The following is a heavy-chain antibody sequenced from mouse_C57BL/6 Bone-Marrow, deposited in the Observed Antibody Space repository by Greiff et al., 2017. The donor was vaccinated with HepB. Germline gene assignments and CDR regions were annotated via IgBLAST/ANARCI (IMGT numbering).Heavy chain of an antibody. Sequence: QVHVKQPGAELVKPGASVKMSCKASGYTFTSYWITWVKQRPGQGLEWIGDIYPGSGSTNYNEKFKSKATLTVDTSSSTAYMQLSSLTSEDSAVYYCARFMVTTDPGVWGTGTTVTVSS. CDR3: ARFMVTTDPGV. D-gene: IGHD2-2*01. CDR1: GYTFTSYW. J-gene: IGHJ1*03. CDR2: IYPGSGST. V-gene: IGHV1-55*01.